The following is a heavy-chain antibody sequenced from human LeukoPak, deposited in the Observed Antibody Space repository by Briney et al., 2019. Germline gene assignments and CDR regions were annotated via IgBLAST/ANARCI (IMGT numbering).Heavy chain of an antibody. CDR3: ARGGSSQGSTPKQYFYYMNV. CDR2: IYHTGGT. CDR1: NGSIGYYY. D-gene: IGHD6-13*01. Sequence: SETLSLACAVSNGSIGYYYWSWLRQPPGKGLEWIGYIYHTGGTNYNPSLKSRLTISLDMSRNQLSLRLTSVTAADTAVYYCARGGSSQGSTPKQYFYYMNVWGRGTTVSVSS. V-gene: IGHV4-59*01. J-gene: IGHJ6*03.